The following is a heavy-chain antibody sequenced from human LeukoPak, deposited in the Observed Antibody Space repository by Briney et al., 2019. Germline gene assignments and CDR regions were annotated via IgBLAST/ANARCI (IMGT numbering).Heavy chain of an antibody. J-gene: IGHJ4*02. CDR1: GYFFTGYY. V-gene: IGHV1-2*02. CDR2: MNPNSGDT. Sequence: ASVKVSCKASGYFFTGYYMHWVRQAPGQGLELMGWMNPNSGDTNFAQKFEGRGTMTRDTSINTAYMELTRLRSDDTAVYYCARDSGHYFNDDRSNNWGQGTLVTVSS. CDR3: ARDSGHYFNDDRSNN. D-gene: IGHD3-22*01.